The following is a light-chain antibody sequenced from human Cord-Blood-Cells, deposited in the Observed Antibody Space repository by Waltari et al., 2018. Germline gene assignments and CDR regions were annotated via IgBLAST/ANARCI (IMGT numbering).Light chain of an antibody. CDR1: QNISSY. CDR2: AAS. Sequence: IQMTQAPSSLSASVGDRVTITCRASQNISSYLNWYQQKPGKAPKLLSYAASSLQSGVPSRFSGSGSGTDFTLTISSLQPEDFATYYCRQSYSTPWTFGQVTKVEIK. V-gene: IGKV1-39*01. J-gene: IGKJ1*01. CDR3: RQSYSTPWT.